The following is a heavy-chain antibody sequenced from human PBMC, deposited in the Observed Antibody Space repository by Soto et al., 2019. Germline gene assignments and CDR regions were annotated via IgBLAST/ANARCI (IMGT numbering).Heavy chain of an antibody. J-gene: IGHJ3*01. D-gene: IGHD1-20*01. Sequence: QVQLQESGPGLVKPSETLSLICTVSGGSIRNYFWTWIRQPAGKGLEWIGRIYSSGNTVYNASLKSRVTMSIDMSKNQFSLKLSSMTAADTAVYYCVRDVESPGISGSWGAFDLWGQGTVVTVSS. CDR1: GGSIRNYF. CDR3: VRDVESPGISGSWGAFDL. CDR2: IYSSGNT. V-gene: IGHV4-4*07.